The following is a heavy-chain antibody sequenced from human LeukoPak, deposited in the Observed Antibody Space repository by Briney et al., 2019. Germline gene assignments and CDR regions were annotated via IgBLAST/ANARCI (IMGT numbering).Heavy chain of an antibody. D-gene: IGHD1-1*01. CDR1: GFTFSSYG. J-gene: IGHJ4*02. CDR3: VRTGDTERFDY. CDR2: IRYDGSKK. V-gene: IGHV3-33*08. Sequence: AGRSLRLSCAASGFTFSSYGMHWVRQAPGKGLEWVALIRYDGSKKDYADSVRGRFTISRDNSKNTLYLQMNSLRAEDTAMYYCVRTGDTERFDYWGQGTLVTVSS.